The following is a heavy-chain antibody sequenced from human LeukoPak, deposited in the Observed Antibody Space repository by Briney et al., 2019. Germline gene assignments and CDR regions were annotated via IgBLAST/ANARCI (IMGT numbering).Heavy chain of an antibody. CDR2: ISYDGSNK. V-gene: IGHV3-30*18. CDR1: GFTFSSYG. J-gene: IGHJ6*04. Sequence: GGSLRLSCAASGFTFSSYGMHWVRQAPGKGLEWVAVISYDGSNKYYADSVKGRFTISRDNSKNTLYLQMNSLRPEDTAVYYCAKDLIDILTGYSHYYGMDVWGKGTTVTVSS. D-gene: IGHD3-9*01. CDR3: AKDLIDILTGYSHYYGMDV.